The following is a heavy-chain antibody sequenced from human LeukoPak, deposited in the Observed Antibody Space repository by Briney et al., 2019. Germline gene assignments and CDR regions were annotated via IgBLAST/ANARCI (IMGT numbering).Heavy chain of an antibody. CDR1: GFTFDDYA. D-gene: IGHD3-10*01. J-gene: IGHJ4*02. CDR2: ISWDGGGT. CDR3: AKGMAAYYYASGNIDY. Sequence: PGGSLRLSCAASGFTFDDYAMHWVRQAPGKGLESVSLISWDGGGTYYADTVKGRFTISRDNSKNSLYLQMNSLRAEDTALYYCAKGMAAYYYASGNIDYWGQGTLVTVSS. V-gene: IGHV3-43D*03.